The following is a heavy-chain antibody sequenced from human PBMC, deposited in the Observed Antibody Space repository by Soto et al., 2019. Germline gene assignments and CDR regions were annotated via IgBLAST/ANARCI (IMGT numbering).Heavy chain of an antibody. Sequence: GASVKVSCKASGGTFSGYAISWVRQAPGQGLEWMGGIIPIFGTASYARMFQGRVAMTRDTSTSTVYMEVSSLRSEDTAVYYCARDPNLSLTFHYYGMDVWGQGTTVTVSS. V-gene: IGHV1-69*05. CDR2: IIPIFGTA. J-gene: IGHJ6*02. CDR1: GGTFSGYA. CDR3: ARDPNLSLTFHYYGMDV.